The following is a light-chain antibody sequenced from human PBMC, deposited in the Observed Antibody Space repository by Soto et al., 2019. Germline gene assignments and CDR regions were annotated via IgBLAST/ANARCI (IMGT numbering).Light chain of an antibody. CDR2: GAS. CDR3: QQYHNWPS. V-gene: IGKV3-15*01. J-gene: IGKJ4*02. CDR1: QSVSSN. Sequence: EIVMTQSPATLSVSPGERATLSCRASQSVSSNLAWYQQRPGQAPRLLIYGASTMATGIPARFSSSGSGTEFTLPISSLQSEDFVVYYCQQYHNWPSFGGGTKVEIK.